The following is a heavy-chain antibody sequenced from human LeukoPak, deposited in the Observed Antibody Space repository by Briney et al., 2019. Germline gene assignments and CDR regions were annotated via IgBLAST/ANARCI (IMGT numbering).Heavy chain of an antibody. J-gene: IGHJ4*02. Sequence: GGSLRLSCAASGFTFSSYAMSWVRQAPGKGLEWVSLINDSGGNTYYADSVKGRFTISRDNSKNTLFLQMSSLRAEDTAVYYCAKTSAGFRGGYFDYWGQGTLVTVSS. CDR1: GFTFSSYA. D-gene: IGHD3-10*01. CDR2: INDSGGNT. V-gene: IGHV3-23*01. CDR3: AKTSAGFRGGYFDY.